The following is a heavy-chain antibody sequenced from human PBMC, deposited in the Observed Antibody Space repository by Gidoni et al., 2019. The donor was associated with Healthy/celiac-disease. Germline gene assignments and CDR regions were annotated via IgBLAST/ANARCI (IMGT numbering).Heavy chain of an antibody. Sequence: EVQLVESGGGLVETGGSLRRSCAASGFTFSSYWMSWVRQAPGKGLEWVANIQQDGSEKYYVDSVKGRFTISRDNAKNSLYLQMNSLRAEDTAVYYCVGGYSSSWGLDYWGQGTLVTVSS. CDR1: GFTFSSYW. CDR3: VGGYSSSWGLDY. V-gene: IGHV3-7*01. CDR2: IQQDGSEK. J-gene: IGHJ4*02. D-gene: IGHD6-13*01.